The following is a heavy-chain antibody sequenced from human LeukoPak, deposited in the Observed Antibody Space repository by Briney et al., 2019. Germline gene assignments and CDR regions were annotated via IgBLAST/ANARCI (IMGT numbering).Heavy chain of an antibody. V-gene: IGHV3-7*03. J-gene: IGHJ4*02. CDR2: IKQDGSEK. CDR3: ARDNPPDY. Sequence: GGSLRLSCVASGFTFSSSWMSWVRQAPGKGLEWVANIKQDGSEKSYVESVRGRFTIYRDNAKNSLYLQLNSLRAEDTALYYCARDNPPDYWGQGTLVTVSS. CDR1: GFTFSSSW.